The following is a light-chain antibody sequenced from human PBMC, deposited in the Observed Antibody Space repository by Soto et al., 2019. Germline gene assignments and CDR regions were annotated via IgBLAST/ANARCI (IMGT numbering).Light chain of an antibody. CDR3: CSYAGNTLVV. V-gene: IGLV2-11*01. CDR2: DVS. CDR1: SSDVGGYNY. J-gene: IGLJ2*01. Sequence: QSALTQPRSVSGSPGQSVTISCTGTSSDVGGYNYVSWYQQNPGKAPKLMIYDVSKRPSGVSDRFSGSKSANTDSLIISGLQAEDEADYYCCSYAGNTLVVFGGGTKLTVL.